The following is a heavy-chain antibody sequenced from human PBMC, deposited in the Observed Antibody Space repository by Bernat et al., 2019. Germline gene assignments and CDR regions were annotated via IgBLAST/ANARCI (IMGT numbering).Heavy chain of an antibody. Sequence: QVQLVESGGGVVQPGRSLRLSCAASGFTFSSYGMHWVRQAPGKGLEWVAVISYDGSNKYYADSVQGRFTISRDNSKNTLYLQMNSLRAEDTAVYYCAKDRRLLWFGELFSLLWGQGTLVTVSS. CDR2: ISYDGSNK. J-gene: IGHJ4*02. D-gene: IGHD3-10*01. CDR1: GFTFSSYG. CDR3: AKDRRLLWFGELFSLL. V-gene: IGHV3-30*18.